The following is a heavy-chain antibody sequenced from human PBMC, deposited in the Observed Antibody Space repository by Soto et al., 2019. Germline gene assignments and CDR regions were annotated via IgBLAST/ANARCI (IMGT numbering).Heavy chain of an antibody. J-gene: IGHJ6*02. CDR1: GYTFTSYG. D-gene: IGHD1-26*01. Sequence: ASVKVSCKASGYTFTSYGITWVRQAPGQGLQWMGWISGYNGKTTYPQNFQGRVTMTTDPSTTTAYMELRSLRSDDTAVYYCARAWFIQLQWKASGMDVWGQGTTVTVSS. V-gene: IGHV1-18*04. CDR3: ARAWFIQLQWKASGMDV. CDR2: ISGYNGKT.